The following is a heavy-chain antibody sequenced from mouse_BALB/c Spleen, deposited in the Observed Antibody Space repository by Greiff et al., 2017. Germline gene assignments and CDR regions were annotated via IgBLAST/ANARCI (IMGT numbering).Heavy chain of an antibody. CDR1: GYTFTSYN. CDR2: IYPGNGDT. Sequence: LQQPGAELVKPGASVKMSCKASGYTFTSYNMHWVKQTPGQGLEWIGAIYPGNGDTSYNQKFKGKATLTADKSSSTAYMQLSSLTSEDSAVYYCARGLGGNAFAYWGQGTLVTVSA. CDR3: ARGLGGNAFAY. V-gene: IGHV1-12*01. J-gene: IGHJ3*01. D-gene: IGHD2-1*01.